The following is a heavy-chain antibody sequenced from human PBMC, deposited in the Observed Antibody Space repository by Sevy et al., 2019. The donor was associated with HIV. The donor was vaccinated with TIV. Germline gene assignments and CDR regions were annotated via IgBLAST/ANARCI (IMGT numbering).Heavy chain of an antibody. CDR3: AKTNYYDGSGATIGDYFDY. J-gene: IGHJ4*02. V-gene: IGHV3-23*01. D-gene: IGHD3-22*01. CDR1: GFTFSSYA. Sequence: GGSLRLSCAASGFTFSSYAMSWVRQAPGKGLEWVSAISGSGGSTYYADSVKGRFTISRDNSKNTLYLQMNSLRAEDTAVYNCAKTNYYDGSGATIGDYFDYWGQGTLVTVSS. CDR2: ISGSGGST.